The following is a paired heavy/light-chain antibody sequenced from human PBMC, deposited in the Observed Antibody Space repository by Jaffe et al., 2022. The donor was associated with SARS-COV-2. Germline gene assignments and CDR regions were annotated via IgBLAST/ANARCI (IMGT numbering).Light chain of an antibody. CDR2: DAS. CDR3: QQRSNWPLLLT. V-gene: IGKV3-11*01. CDR1: QSVSSY. Sequence: EIVLTQSPATLSLSPGERATLSCRASQSVSSYLAWYQQKPGQAPRLLIYDASNRATGIPARFSGSGSGTDFTLTISSLEPEDFAVYYCQQRSNWPLLLTFGGGTKVEIK. J-gene: IGKJ4*01.
Heavy chain of an antibody. J-gene: IGHJ4*02. CDR3: ARDLDPRWLYDSSGYTPPDY. Sequence: QVQLVQSGAEVKKPGASVKVSCKASGYTFTSYGISWVRQAPGQGLEWMGWISAYNGNTNYAQKLQGRVTMTTDTSTSTAYMELRSLRSDDTAVYYCARDLDPRWLYDSSGYTPPDYWGQGTLVTVSS. V-gene: IGHV1-18*01. CDR1: GYTFTSYG. CDR2: ISAYNGNT. D-gene: IGHD3-22*01.